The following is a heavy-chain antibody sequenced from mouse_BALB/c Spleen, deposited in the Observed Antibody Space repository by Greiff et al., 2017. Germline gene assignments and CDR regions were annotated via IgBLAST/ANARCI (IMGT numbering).Heavy chain of an antibody. J-gene: IGHJ4*01. CDR3: ARSFITTATAMDY. CDR1: GYTFTSYW. Sequence: VQLQESGAELAKPGASVKMSCKASGYTFTSYWMHWVKQRPGQGLEWIGYINPSTGYTEYNQKFKDKATLTADKSSSTAYMQLSSLTSEDSAVYYCARSFITTATAMDYWGQGTSVTVSS. V-gene: IGHV1-7*01. CDR2: INPSTGYT. D-gene: IGHD1-2*01.